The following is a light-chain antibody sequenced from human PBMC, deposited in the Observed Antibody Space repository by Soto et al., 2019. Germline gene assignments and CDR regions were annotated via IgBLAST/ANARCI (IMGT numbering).Light chain of an antibody. CDR1: QSVSSN. V-gene: IGKV3-15*01. J-gene: IGKJ1*01. CDR3: QQYNNSPQT. Sequence: EILFTQSPATLSLSPGERATLSCRASQSVSSNLAWYQQRPGQAPRILIYGASTRDTGIPARFSGSGAGTEFTLTISRLQSEDFAVYYCQQYNNSPQTFGQGTKVDIK. CDR2: GAS.